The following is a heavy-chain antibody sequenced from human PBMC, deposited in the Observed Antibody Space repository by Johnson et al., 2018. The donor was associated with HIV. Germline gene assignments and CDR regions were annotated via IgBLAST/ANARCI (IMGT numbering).Heavy chain of an antibody. Sequence: QLVESGGGLVQPGRSLRLSCAASGFTFDDYAMHWVRQAPGKGLEWVSGISWNSGSIGYADSVKGRFTISRDNAKNSLYLQMNSLRAEDTAVYYCAKGAVAGINDAFDIWGQGTMVTVSS. CDR2: ISWNSGSI. J-gene: IGHJ3*02. CDR1: GFTFDDYA. CDR3: AKGAVAGINDAFDI. D-gene: IGHD6-19*01. V-gene: IGHV3-9*01.